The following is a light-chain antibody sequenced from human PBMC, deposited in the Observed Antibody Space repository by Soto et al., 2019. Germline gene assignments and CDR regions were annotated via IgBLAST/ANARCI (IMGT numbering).Light chain of an antibody. CDR2: AAS. Sequence: DYQMTQSPSSLSESVGDRVTITCRASQSISTNLDWYQQKPEQAPKLLVYAASSWQSGVPSRFSSSASGTDFTLTISSLQPEDFANYYYLQTYSAPWTFGQGTKVEIK. CDR1: QSISTN. CDR3: LQTYSAPWT. J-gene: IGKJ1*01. V-gene: IGKV1-39*01.